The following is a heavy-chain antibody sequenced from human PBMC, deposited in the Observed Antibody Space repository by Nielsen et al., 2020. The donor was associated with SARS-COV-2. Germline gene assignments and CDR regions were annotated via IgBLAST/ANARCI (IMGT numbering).Heavy chain of an antibody. J-gene: IGHJ6*02. V-gene: IGHV4-59*01. D-gene: IGHD6-13*01. CDR3: ARDGDSSSWGSMDV. CDR2: IYYSGST. Sequence: ESLKISCTVSGGSISSYYWSWIRQPPGKGLEWIGYIYYSGSTNYNPSLKSRVTISVDTSKNQFSLKLSSVTAADTAVYYCARDGDSSSWGSMDVWGQGTTVTVPS. CDR1: GGSISSYY.